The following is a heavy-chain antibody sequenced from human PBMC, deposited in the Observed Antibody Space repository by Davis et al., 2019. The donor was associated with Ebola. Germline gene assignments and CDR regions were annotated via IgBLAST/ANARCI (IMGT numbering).Heavy chain of an antibody. V-gene: IGHV6-1*01. CDR2: KYYNSRLYP. CDR1: GDSVSVYSGA. J-gene: IGHJ3*01. D-gene: IGHD3-3*01. CDR3: ARGFFRDGFDV. Sequence: HSQTLSLTCAISGDSVSVYSGAWNWIRQSTSRGVEWLGRKYYNSRLYPDFAMFVKGQITISPDTSKNQFSLHLTSVPPEDTAVYFCARGFFRDGFDVWGQGTVITVSS.